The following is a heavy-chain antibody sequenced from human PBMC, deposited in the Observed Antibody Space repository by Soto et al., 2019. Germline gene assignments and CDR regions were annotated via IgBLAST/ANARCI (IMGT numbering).Heavy chain of an antibody. CDR1: GYTFTGYY. V-gene: IGHV1-2*07. CDR2: INPNSGGT. Sequence: ASVKVSCKASGYTFTGYYMHWVRQAPGQGLEWMGWINPNSGGTNYSHKFQGRVTMTRDTSINTAYMELSRLRSDDTAVYYCARVDDILTGYPPPYYYYFMDVLGQGTTVTVSS. D-gene: IGHD3-9*01. CDR3: ARVDDILTGYPPPYYYYFMDV. J-gene: IGHJ6*02.